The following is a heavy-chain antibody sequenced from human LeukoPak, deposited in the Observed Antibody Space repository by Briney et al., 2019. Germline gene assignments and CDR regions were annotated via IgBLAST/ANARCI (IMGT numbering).Heavy chain of an antibody. CDR2: IKQDGSEK. CDR3: ARDGGYCSGGSCYSYYFDY. Sequence: GGPLRLSCAASGFTFSSYWMSWVRQAPGKGLEWVANIKQDGSEKYYVASVKGRFTISRDNAKNSLYLQMNSLRAEDTAVYYCARDGGYCSGGSCYSYYFDYWGQGTLVTVSS. V-gene: IGHV3-7*01. J-gene: IGHJ4*02. D-gene: IGHD2-15*01. CDR1: GFTFSSYW.